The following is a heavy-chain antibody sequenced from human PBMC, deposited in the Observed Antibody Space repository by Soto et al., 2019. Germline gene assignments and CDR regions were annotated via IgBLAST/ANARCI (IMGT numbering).Heavy chain of an antibody. V-gene: IGHV3-64*01. J-gene: IGHJ5*02. CDR2: ISSNGGTT. CDR1: GFTFSSYS. CDR3: GGYSGDGIWS. D-gene: IGHD1-26*01. Sequence: EVQLVESGGGLVQPGGSLRLSCAASGFTFSSYSMHWVRQAPGKGLEYVSAISSNGGTTSYANSVKGRFTISRDKSKNMLYLQMGSLRAEDMAVYYCGGYSGDGIWSWGQGTLVTVSS.